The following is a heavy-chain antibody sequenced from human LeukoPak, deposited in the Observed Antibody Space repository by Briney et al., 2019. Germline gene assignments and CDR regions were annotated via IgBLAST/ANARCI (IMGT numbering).Heavy chain of an antibody. J-gene: IGHJ5*02. V-gene: IGHV3-11*01. D-gene: IGHD3-22*01. CDR2: ISSSGSTI. CDR3: ARDPYYYDSSGLT. Sequence: GGSLRLSCAASGFTFSDYYMSWIRHAPGKGLEWVSYISSSGSTIYYADSVKGRFTISRDNTKNSLYLQMNSLRAEDTAVYYCARDPYYYDSSGLTWGQGTLVTVSS. CDR1: GFTFSDYY.